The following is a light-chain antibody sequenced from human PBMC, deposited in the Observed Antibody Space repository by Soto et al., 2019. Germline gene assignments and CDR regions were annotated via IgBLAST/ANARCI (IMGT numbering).Light chain of an antibody. CDR3: QKYDSDPRT. CDR1: QGIGTF. J-gene: IGKJ1*01. Sequence: DIQMTQSPSSLSASVGDRVTISCRASQGIGTFLAWYQQNPGKVPKLLIYGSSTLQSGVPSRFSGSGSGTDFTLTISSLQPEDVATYYCQKYDSDPRTFGQGTKVEIK. V-gene: IGKV1-27*01. CDR2: GSS.